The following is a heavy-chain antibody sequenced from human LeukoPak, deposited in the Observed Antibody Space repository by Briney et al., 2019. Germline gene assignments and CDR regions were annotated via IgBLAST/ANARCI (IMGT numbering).Heavy chain of an antibody. CDR1: GGTFSSYA. J-gene: IGHJ6*02. D-gene: IGHD3-10*01. CDR3: AREGLWFGESCMDV. Sequence: SVKVSCTASGGTFSSYAISWVRQAPGQGLEWMGGIIPIFGTANYAQKFQGRVTITADESTSTAYMELSSLRSEDTAVYYCAREGLWFGESCMDVWGQGTTVTVSS. CDR2: IIPIFGTA. V-gene: IGHV1-69*13.